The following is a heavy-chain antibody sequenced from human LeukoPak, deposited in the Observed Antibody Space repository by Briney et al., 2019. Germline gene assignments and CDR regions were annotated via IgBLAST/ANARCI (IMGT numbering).Heavy chain of an antibody. V-gene: IGHV5-51*01. CDR1: GYSFSNYW. J-gene: IGHJ4*02. CDR3: ASPGTLFRGGLDY. CDR2: VYPRDSDT. Sequence: GESLKISCKASGYSFSNYWIGWVRQVPGKGLEWMGIVYPRDSDTRYSPSFQGQVTISADKSISTAYLQWSSLEASDTAMYYCASPGTLFRGGLDYWGQGTLVTVSS. D-gene: IGHD3-10*01.